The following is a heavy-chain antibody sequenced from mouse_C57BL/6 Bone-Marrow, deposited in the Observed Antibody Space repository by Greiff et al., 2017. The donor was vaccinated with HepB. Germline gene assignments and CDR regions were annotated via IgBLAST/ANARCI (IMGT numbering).Heavy chain of an antibody. V-gene: IGHV1-39*01. J-gene: IGHJ4*01. CDR1: GYSFTDYN. Sequence: EVQLQQSGPELVKPGASVKISCKASGYSFTDYNMNWVKQSNGKSLEWIGVINPNYGTTSYNQKFKGKATLTVDQSSSTAYMQLNSLTSDDSTVYYCAREGVYYYGSSLGYYAMDYWGQGTSVTVSS. D-gene: IGHD1-1*01. CDR2: INPNYGTT. CDR3: AREGVYYYGSSLGYYAMDY.